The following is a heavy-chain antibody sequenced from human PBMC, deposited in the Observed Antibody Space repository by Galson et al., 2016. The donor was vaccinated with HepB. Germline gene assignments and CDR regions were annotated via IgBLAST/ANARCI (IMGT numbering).Heavy chain of an antibody. Sequence: QSGAEVKKPGESLKISCKVSGYSFTNYWIAWVRQMPGKGLQWMGVIYPADSDTMYSPSFEGHVTISADNAISTAYLQWSRLKASDTAIYYCARLFEVSPVLGNWNYGSCKLGFEDWGQGTLVTVS. CDR1: GYSFTNYW. CDR2: IYPADSDT. J-gene: IGHJ4*02. V-gene: IGHV5-51*01. D-gene: IGHD2-15*01. CDR3: ARLFEVSPVLGNWNYGSCKLGFED.